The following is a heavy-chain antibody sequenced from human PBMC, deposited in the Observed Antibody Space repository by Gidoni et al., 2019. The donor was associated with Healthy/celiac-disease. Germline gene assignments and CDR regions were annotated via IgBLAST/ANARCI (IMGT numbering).Heavy chain of an antibody. CDR3: ARRTSITMVRGVTRAWFDP. CDR2: IYHSGST. V-gene: IGHV4-30-2*01. Sequence: QLQLQESGSGLVKPSQTLSLTCAVSGGSISSGGYSWSWIRQPPGKGLEWIGYIYHSGSTYYNPSLKSRVTISVDRSKIQFSLKLSSVTAADTAVYYCARRTSITMVRGVTRAWFDPWGQGTLVTVSS. CDR1: GGSISSGGYS. D-gene: IGHD3-10*01. J-gene: IGHJ5*02.